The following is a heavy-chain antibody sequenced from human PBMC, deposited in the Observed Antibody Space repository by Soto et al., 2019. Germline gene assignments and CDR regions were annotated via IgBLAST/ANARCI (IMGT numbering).Heavy chain of an antibody. J-gene: IGHJ4*02. D-gene: IGHD3-22*01. CDR3: ARDPYIVVVPRPYYFDY. Sequence: SETLSLTCSVSGYLISSGYYWGWVRQTPGKGLEWLGSIDYSGKTYKNPSLKSRVSASVDLSQNQFSLNLRSVTAADTAVYYCARDPYIVVVPRPYYFDYWGQGTLVTVSS. V-gene: IGHV4-38-2*02. CDR2: IDYSGKT. CDR1: GYLISSGYY.